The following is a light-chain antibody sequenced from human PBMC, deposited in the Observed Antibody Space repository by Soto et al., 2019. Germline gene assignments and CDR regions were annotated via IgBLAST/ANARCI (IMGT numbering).Light chain of an antibody. CDR2: DAS. V-gene: IGKV3-15*01. CDR3: QQYNNWPLG. CDR1: QSVNSK. Sequence: EIVMTQSPATLSVSPGERATLSCRASQSVNSKLAWYQQQPGQAPRLLIHDASTRATGIPVRFSGSGSGTEFTLTISSLQSEDFAVYSCQQYNNWPLGFGGGTKVEIK. J-gene: IGKJ4*01.